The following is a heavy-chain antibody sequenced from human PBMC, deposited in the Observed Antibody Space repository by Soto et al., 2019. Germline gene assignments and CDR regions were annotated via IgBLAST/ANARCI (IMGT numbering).Heavy chain of an antibody. Sequence: GSLRLSCAASGFTFSSYAMSWVRQAPGKGLEWVSAISGSGGSTYYADSVKGRFTISRDNSKNTLYLQMNSLRAEDTAVYYCAKDPSVLLWFGGDHIDYWGQGTLVTVSS. CDR2: ISGSGGST. D-gene: IGHD3-10*01. J-gene: IGHJ4*02. CDR1: GFTFSSYA. CDR3: AKDPSVLLWFGGDHIDY. V-gene: IGHV3-23*01.